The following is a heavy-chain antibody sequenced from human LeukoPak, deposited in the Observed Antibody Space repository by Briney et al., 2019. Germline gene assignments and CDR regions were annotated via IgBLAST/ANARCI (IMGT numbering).Heavy chain of an antibody. CDR2: ISYDGSNK. Sequence: GGSLRLSCAASGFTFSSYAMHWVRQAPGKGLEWVAVISYDGSNKYYADSVKGRFTISRDNSKNTLYLQMNSLRAEDTAVYYCARDPTGDGWVIAAFDYWGQGTLVTVSS. CDR1: GFTFSSYA. V-gene: IGHV3-30-3*01. D-gene: IGHD6-13*01. CDR3: ARDPTGDGWVIAAFDY. J-gene: IGHJ4*02.